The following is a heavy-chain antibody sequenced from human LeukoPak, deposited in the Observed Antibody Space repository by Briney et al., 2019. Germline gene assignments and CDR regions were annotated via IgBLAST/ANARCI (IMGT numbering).Heavy chain of an antibody. D-gene: IGHD6-13*01. CDR1: GGSISSSNW. V-gene: IGHV4-4*02. CDR2: IYHSGST. J-gene: IGHJ5*02. CDR3: ARERVAAAGGSNWFDP. Sequence: SETLSLTCAVSGGSISSSNWWSWVRQPPGKGLEWIGEIYHSGSTNYNPSLKSRVTISVDKSKNQFSLKLSSVTAADTAVYYCARERVAAAGGSNWFDPWGQGTLVTVSS.